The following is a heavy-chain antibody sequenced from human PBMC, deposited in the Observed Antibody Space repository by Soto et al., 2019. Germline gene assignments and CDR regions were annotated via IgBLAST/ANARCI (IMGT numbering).Heavy chain of an antibody. V-gene: IGHV3-21*01. D-gene: IGHD2-21*01. J-gene: IGHJ4*02. CDR3: ARDFVLDY. CDR2: ISSSSSYI. CDR1: GFTFSSYS. Sequence: GGSLRLSCAASGFTFSSYSMNWVRQAPGKGLEWVSSISSSSSYIYYADSVKGRFTISRDNAKNSLYLQMNILRAEDTAVCCCARDFVLDYWGQGTLVTVSS.